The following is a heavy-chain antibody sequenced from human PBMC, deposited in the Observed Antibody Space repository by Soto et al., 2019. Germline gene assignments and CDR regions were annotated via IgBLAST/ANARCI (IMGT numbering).Heavy chain of an antibody. D-gene: IGHD2-2*01. Sequence: EVQLVESGGVVVQPGGSLRLSCAASGFTFDDYTMHWVRQAPGKGLEWFSLISWDGGSTYYADSVKGRFTISRDNSKNSLYLQMNSLRTEDTALYYCAKDMVGYCSSTSCYHYYYYGMDVWGQGTTVTVSS. V-gene: IGHV3-43*01. CDR3: AKDMVGYCSSTSCYHYYYYGMDV. J-gene: IGHJ6*02. CDR2: ISWDGGST. CDR1: GFTFDDYT.